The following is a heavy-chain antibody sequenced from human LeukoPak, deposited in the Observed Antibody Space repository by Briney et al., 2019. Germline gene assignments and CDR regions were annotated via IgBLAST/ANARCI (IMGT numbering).Heavy chain of an antibody. V-gene: IGHV3-23*01. CDR1: GFTFSSYA. CDR2: ISGSGGGT. Sequence: GGSLRLSCAASGFTFSSYATSWVRQAPGKGLEWVSAISGSGGGTYHADSVKGRFTISRDNSKNTLYLQMNSLRAEDTAVYYCAKGREAGYYPYYYYGMDVWGQGTTVTVSS. J-gene: IGHJ6*02. CDR3: AKGREAGYYPYYYYGMDV. D-gene: IGHD3-22*01.